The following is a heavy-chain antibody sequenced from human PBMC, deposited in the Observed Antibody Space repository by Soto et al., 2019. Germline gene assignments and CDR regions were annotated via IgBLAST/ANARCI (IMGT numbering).Heavy chain of an antibody. V-gene: IGHV4-39*01. Sequence: PSETLSLTCTVSSASISSSSYTWGWIRQPPGKGLEWIGSIYYSGTTYYNPSLNSRVTVSVDTSKNQFSLKVTSVTAADTAVYYCSRLHGYCISSRCHGHYGLDVWGQGTTVTVSS. D-gene: IGHD2-2*01. CDR2: IYYSGTT. CDR1: SASISSSSYT. J-gene: IGHJ6*02. CDR3: SRLHGYCISSRCHGHYGLDV.